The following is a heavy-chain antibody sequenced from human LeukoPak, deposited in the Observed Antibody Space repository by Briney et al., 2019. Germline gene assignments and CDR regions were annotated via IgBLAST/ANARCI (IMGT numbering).Heavy chain of an antibody. CDR3: ARVRGFGCSGGSCYPANWFDP. V-gene: IGHV1-2*06. D-gene: IGHD2-15*01. Sequence: ASVKVSCKASGYTFTGYYMHWVRQAPGQGLEGMGRINPNSGGTNFAQKFQGRVTMTRDTSISPAYMELSGLRSDDTAVYYCARVRGFGCSGGSCYPANWFDPWGQGTLVTVSS. CDR2: INPNSGGT. J-gene: IGHJ5*02. CDR1: GYTFTGYY.